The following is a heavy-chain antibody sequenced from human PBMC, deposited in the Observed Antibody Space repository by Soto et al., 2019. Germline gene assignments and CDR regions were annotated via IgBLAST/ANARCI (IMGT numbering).Heavy chain of an antibody. Sequence: EVQLVESGGGFGKPGGSLRLSCAASGFTFSNAWINWVRQAPGKGLEWVGRIKSKTDGGTTDFAASVKGRFAISRDDSKNMVYLQMNSLKSEDTAVYYCTTDSYITNVIIRFDYWGHGTLVTVSS. D-gene: IGHD1-20*01. J-gene: IGHJ4*01. CDR1: GFTFSNAW. CDR2: IKSKTDGGTT. V-gene: IGHV3-15*07. CDR3: TTDSYITNVIIRFDY.